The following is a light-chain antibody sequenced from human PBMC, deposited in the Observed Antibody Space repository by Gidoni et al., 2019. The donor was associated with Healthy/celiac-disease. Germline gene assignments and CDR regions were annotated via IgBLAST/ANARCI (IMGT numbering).Light chain of an antibody. CDR2: WAS. CDR3: QQYYSTPPWX. J-gene: IGKJ1*01. V-gene: IGKV4-1*01. Sequence: DIVMTQSPDSLAVSLGERATINCKSSQSVLYSSNNKNYLAWYQQKPGQPPKLLIYWASTRESGVPDRFSGSGSGTDFTLTISSLQAEDVAVYYCQQYYSTPPWXXXQGTKVEIK. CDR1: QSVLYSSNNKNY.